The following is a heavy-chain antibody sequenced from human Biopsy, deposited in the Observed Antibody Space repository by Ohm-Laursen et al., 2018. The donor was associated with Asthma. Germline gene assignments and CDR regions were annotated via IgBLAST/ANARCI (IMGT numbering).Heavy chain of an antibody. Sequence: TQTLTLTCFFSGFSLSSSGANVNWIRQPPGKALEWLARIDWEEDKFYSTSLRTRLTISKGSSEDQVVLTMTNMGPVDTATYYCTRHKDYWGPGILVTVSS. CDR2: IDWEEDK. V-gene: IGHV2-70*04. CDR3: TRHKDY. J-gene: IGHJ4*02. CDR1: GFSLSSSGAN.